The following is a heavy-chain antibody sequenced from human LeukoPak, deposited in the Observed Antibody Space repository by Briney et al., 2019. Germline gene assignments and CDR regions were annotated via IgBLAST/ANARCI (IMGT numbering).Heavy chain of an antibody. Sequence: GVSLRLSCAASGFSFSNYVMHWVRQAPGKGLEYVSAIMPNGETRGYANSMKGRFTISRDNSKDTLYLQMGSLRAEDMAIYYCARDRDGGFAFDIWGQGTLVTVSS. D-gene: IGHD2-15*01. CDR2: IMPNGETR. CDR1: GFSFSNYV. CDR3: ARDRDGGFAFDI. V-gene: IGHV3-64*01. J-gene: IGHJ3*02.